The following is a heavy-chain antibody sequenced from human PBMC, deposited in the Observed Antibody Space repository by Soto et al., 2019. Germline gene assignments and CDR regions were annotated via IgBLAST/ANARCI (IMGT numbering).Heavy chain of an antibody. D-gene: IGHD1-26*01. Sequence: QVQLQESGPGLVKPSETLSLTCTVSGGSFNPYYWSWIRQPPGQGLEWIGYIFYSGNTKYSPSLKNRVTLSVDPSKAQVSLKLSSVAAADKAVYYCAREGGGYRFDYWGQGTLVTVSS. CDR2: IFYSGNT. CDR1: GGSFNPYY. J-gene: IGHJ4*02. CDR3: AREGGGYRFDY. V-gene: IGHV4-59*01.